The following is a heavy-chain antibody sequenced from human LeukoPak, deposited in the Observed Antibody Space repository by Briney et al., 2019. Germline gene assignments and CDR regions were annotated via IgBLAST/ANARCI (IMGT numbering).Heavy chain of an antibody. V-gene: IGHV3-33*06. CDR1: GFTFSSYG. J-gene: IGHJ6*03. D-gene: IGHD1-26*01. CDR3: AKSLVSVDSGSYYHYYYMDV. CDR2: IWSDGTNK. Sequence: PGRSLRLSCAASGFTFSSYGMHWVRQAPGKGLEWVAIIWSDGTNKYYADSVKGRFTISGDTSKNILYLQMNGLRAEDTAVYYCAKSLVSVDSGSYYHYYYMDVWGKGTTVTVS.